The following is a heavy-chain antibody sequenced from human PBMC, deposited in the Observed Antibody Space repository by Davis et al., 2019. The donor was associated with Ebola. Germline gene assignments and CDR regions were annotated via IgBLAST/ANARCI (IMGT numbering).Heavy chain of an antibody. CDR2: INAGNGNT. CDR3: ARGGMAYSDLDY. V-gene: IGHV1-3*01. CDR1: GYTFTSYA. Sequence: ASVKVSCKASGYTFTSYAMHWVRQAPGQRLEWMGWINAGNGNTKYSQKFQGRVTMTRENSISTAYMELSSLRSEDTAVYYCARGGMAYSDLDYWGQGTLVAVSS. J-gene: IGHJ4*02. D-gene: IGHD2-21*01.